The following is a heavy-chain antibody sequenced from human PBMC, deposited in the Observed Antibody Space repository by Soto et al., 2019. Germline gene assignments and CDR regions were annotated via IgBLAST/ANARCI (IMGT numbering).Heavy chain of an antibody. D-gene: IGHD3-3*01. V-gene: IGHV2-5*02. Sequence: QITLNESGPAVVKPAETLTLTCTFSGFSLTTSGVGVGWIRQSPGKAPEWLALIYWGDDKRYSASLKSRLTIPNDPSNNQEAPTLASVDTEDTGTYHCTHRTLRTLLRLVTTTALYFHVWGQGTQVVVSS. CDR3: THRTLRTLLRLVTTTALYFHV. CDR2: IYWGDDK. J-gene: IGHJ4*02. CDR1: GFSLTTSGVG.